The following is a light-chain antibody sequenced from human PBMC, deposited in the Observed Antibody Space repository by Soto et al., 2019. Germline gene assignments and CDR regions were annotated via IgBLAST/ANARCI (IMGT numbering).Light chain of an antibody. CDR1: SSDVGGYNY. CDR2: DVS. V-gene: IGLV2-14*01. CDR3: SSYTGSTTLHYV. Sequence: QSVLTQPASVSGSPGQSITISCTGTSSDVGGYNYVSWYQQHPGKAPKLLMYDVSNRPSGASNRFSGSKSGNTASLTISGLQAEDEADYYCSSYTGSTTLHYVFGTGTKVTVL. J-gene: IGLJ1*01.